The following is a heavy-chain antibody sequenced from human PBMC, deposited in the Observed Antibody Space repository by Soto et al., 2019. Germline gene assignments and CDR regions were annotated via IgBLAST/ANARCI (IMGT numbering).Heavy chain of an antibody. Sequence: QVQLVESGGGVVQPGRSLRLSCAASGFTFSSYAMHWVRQAPGKGLEWVAVISYDGSNKYYADSVKGRFTISRDNSKNTLYLQMNSLRAEDTAVYYCARESSSSWYTDFDYWGQGTLGTVSS. V-gene: IGHV3-30-3*01. D-gene: IGHD6-13*01. J-gene: IGHJ4*02. CDR2: ISYDGSNK. CDR3: ARESSSSWYTDFDY. CDR1: GFTFSSYA.